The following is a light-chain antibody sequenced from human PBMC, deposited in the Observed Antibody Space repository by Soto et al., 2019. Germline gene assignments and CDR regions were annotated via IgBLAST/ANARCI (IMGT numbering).Light chain of an antibody. J-gene: IGLJ1*01. V-gene: IGLV2-14*01. Sequence: QSALTQPASVSGSPGQSISISCTGTSSDVGGYNYVSWYQHHPGKAPKLMIYEVSNRPSGISNRFSGSKSGNTASLTISGLQAEDEADYYCSAYTSNSAYVFGTGTKLNVL. CDR2: EVS. CDR3: SAYTSNSAYV. CDR1: SSDVGGYNY.